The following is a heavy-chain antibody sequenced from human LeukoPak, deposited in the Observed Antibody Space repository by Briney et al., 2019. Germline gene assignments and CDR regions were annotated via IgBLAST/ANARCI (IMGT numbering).Heavy chain of an antibody. CDR1: GFTFDDYA. D-gene: IGHD2-8*01. V-gene: IGHV3-9*01. CDR2: LSWNSGSI. J-gene: IGHJ4*02. Sequence: GGSLRLSCAASGFTFDDYAMHWVRQAPEKGLEWVSGLSWNSGSIGYADSVKGRFTISRDNSKNTLYLQLNSLRAEDTAVYYCAKDPLRFRYCTNGVCPTHFDYWGQGTLVTVSS. CDR3: AKDPLRFRYCTNGVCPTHFDY.